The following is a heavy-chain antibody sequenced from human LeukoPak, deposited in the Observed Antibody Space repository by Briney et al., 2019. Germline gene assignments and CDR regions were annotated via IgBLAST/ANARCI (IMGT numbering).Heavy chain of an antibody. CDR2: MSPNSGNT. Sequence: ASVKVSCKGSGYTFSSYDINWVRQATGQGLEWMGWMSPNSGNTDYAQKFQGRVTITTDASISTASMELSGLRSEDTALYYCAREGLDYWGQGTLVTVSS. V-gene: IGHV1-8*01. J-gene: IGHJ4*02. CDR1: GYTFSSYD. CDR3: AREGLDY.